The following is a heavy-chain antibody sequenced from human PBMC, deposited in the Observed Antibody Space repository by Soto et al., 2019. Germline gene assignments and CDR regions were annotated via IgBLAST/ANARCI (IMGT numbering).Heavy chain of an antibody. CDR3: VREDGKVGTNSAFDY. Sequence: GGSLRLSCASSGFTFSTYTMNWVRQAPGKGLEWVSSINGRGNYIYYAESVKGRFTISRDNAKNSLYLQMDRLRAEATGLYYCVREDGKVGTNSAFDYWGLGALVTVLL. CDR2: INGRGNYI. D-gene: IGHD1-26*01. CDR1: GFTFSTYT. V-gene: IGHV3-21*01. J-gene: IGHJ4*02.